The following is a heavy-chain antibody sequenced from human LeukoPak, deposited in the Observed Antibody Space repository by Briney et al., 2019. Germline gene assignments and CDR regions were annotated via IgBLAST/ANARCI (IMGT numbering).Heavy chain of an antibody. J-gene: IGHJ4*02. D-gene: IGHD6-13*01. V-gene: IGHV3-30*18. CDR3: AKDGVAPWLPTPGIAAAAPYPDY. Sequence: GGSLRLSCAASGSTFSSYGMHWVRQAPGKGLEWVAVISYDGSNKYYADSVKGRFTISRDNSKNTLYLQMNSLRAEDTAVYYCAKDGVAPWLPTPGIAAAAPYPDYWGQGTLVTVSS. CDR2: ISYDGSNK. CDR1: GSTFSSYG.